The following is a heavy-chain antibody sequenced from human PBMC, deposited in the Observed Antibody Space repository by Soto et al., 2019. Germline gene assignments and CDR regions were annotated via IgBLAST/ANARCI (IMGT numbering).Heavy chain of an antibody. D-gene: IGHD6-13*01. V-gene: IGHV1-24*01. J-gene: IGHJ5*02. CDR3: ATGGYSSSWAGWFDP. CDR1: GYTLTELS. Sequence: ASVKVSCKVSGYTLTELSMHWVRQAPGKGLEWMGGFDPEDGETIYAQKFQGRVTMTADTSTDTAYMELSSLRSEDTAVYYCATGGYSSSWAGWFDPWGQGTLVTVSS. CDR2: FDPEDGET.